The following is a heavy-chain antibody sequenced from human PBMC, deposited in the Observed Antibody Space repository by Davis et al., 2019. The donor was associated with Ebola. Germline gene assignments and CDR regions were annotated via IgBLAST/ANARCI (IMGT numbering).Heavy chain of an antibody. D-gene: IGHD6-13*01. CDR2: INPSGGST. CDR1: GYTFTSYY. V-gene: IGHV1-46*01. Sequence: ASVKVSCKASGYTFTSYYMHWVRQAPGQGLEWMGIINPSGGSTSYAQKFQGRVTMTRDTSASTAYMELSSLRSEDTAVYYCAKSSSWGGYYYYYGMDVWGQGTTVTVSS. CDR3: AKSSSWGGYYYYYGMDV. J-gene: IGHJ6*02.